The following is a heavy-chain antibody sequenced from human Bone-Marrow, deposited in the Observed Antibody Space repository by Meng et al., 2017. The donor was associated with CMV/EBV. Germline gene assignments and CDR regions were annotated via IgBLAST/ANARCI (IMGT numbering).Heavy chain of an antibody. V-gene: IGHV4-34*01. CDR2: IDHSGNT. CDR1: SFSGYY. J-gene: IGHJ5*02. Sequence: SFSGYYWSWSRQPAGKGLEWIGEIDHSGNTNYNPSLKGRVTISVDTSKNQFSLELSSVTAADTTVYYCARVARYYDFWSSYWGTWFDPWGQGTLVTVSS. D-gene: IGHD3-3*01. CDR3: ARVARYYDFWSSYWGTWFDP.